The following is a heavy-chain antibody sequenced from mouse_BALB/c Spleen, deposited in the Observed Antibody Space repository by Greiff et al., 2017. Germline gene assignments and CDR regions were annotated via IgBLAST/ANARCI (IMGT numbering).Heavy chain of an antibody. Sequence: VKVVESGPGLVAPSQSLSITCTVSGFSLTGYGVNWVRQPPGKGLEWLGMIWGDGSTDYNSALKSRLSISKDNSKSQVFLKMNSLQTDDTARYYYARDGGGSSYGNAMDYWGQGTSVTVSS. V-gene: IGHV2-6-7*01. D-gene: IGHD1-1*01. J-gene: IGHJ4*01. CDR2: IWGDGST. CDR1: GFSLTGYG. CDR3: ARDGGGSSYGNAMDY.